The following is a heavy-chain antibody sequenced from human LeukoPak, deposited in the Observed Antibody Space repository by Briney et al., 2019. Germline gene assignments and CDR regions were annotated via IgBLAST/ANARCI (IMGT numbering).Heavy chain of an antibody. CDR1: GGSISSGGYY. D-gene: IGHD4-17*01. V-gene: IGHV4-31*03. Sequence: PSQTLSLTCTVSGGSISSGGYYWSWIRQHPGKGLEWIGYIYYSGSTYYNPSLKSRVTISVDTSKNQFSLKLSSVTAADTAVYYCARSGYGDYYFDYWGQGTPVTVSS. J-gene: IGHJ4*02. CDR3: ARSGYGDYYFDY. CDR2: IYYSGST.